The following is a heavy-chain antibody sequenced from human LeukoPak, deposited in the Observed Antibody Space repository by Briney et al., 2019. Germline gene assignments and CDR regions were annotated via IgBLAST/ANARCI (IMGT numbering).Heavy chain of an antibody. D-gene: IGHD1-26*01. V-gene: IGHV3-30*02. CDR1: GFTFSSYG. CDR2: IRYDGSNK. CDR3: AKGGNYYYYYGMDV. J-gene: IGHJ6*02. Sequence: GGSLRLSCAASGFTFSSYGMHWVRQAPGKGLEWVAFIRYDGSNKYYADSVKGRFTISRDNSKNTLYLQMNSLRAVDTAVYYCAKGGNYYYYYGMDVWGQGTTVTVSS.